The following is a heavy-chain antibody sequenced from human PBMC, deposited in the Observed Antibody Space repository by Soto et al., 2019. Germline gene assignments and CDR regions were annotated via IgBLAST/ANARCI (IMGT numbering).Heavy chain of an antibody. D-gene: IGHD3-22*01. CDR1: GGSISSGGYY. Sequence: QVQLQESGPGLVKPAQTLFLTCTVSGGSISSGGYYWNWIRQHPGKGLEWIGYINYSGTTYYNPYPRNRATISVDSSKKYFSLNLTSVTAADTPVYYCARAGDVSGYSARFDYWGQETLVTVWGQGTLVTVSS. J-gene: IGHJ4*02. V-gene: IGHV4-31*03. CDR2: INYSGTT. CDR3: ARAGDVSGYSARFDYWGQETLVTV.